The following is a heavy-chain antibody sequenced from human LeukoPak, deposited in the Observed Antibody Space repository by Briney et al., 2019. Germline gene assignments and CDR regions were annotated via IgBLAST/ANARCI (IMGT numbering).Heavy chain of an antibody. Sequence: GRSLRLSCAASGFTFSSYGMHWVRQAPGKGLEWVAVISYDGSNKYYADSVKGRFTISRDNSKNTLYLQMNSLRAEDTAVYYCAKVVGYCSSTSCQDYWGQGTLVIVSS. CDR1: GFTFSSYG. D-gene: IGHD2-2*01. V-gene: IGHV3-30*18. CDR3: AKVVGYCSSTSCQDY. J-gene: IGHJ4*02. CDR2: ISYDGSNK.